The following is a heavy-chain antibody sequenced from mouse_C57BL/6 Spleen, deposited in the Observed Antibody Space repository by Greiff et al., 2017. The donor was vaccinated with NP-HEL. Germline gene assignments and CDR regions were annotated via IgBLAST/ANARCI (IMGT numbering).Heavy chain of an antibody. CDR1: GYTFTSYW. D-gene: IGHD1-1*01. V-gene: IGHV1-53*01. CDR3: AKIIYYYGSSNDYAMDY. Sequence: QVQLQQPGTELVKPGASVKLSCKASGYTFTSYWMHWVKQRPGQGLEWIGNINPSNGGTNYNEKFKSKATLTVDKSSRTAYMQLSSLTSEDSAVYYCAKIIYYYGSSNDYAMDYWGQGTSVTVSS. J-gene: IGHJ4*01. CDR2: INPSNGGT.